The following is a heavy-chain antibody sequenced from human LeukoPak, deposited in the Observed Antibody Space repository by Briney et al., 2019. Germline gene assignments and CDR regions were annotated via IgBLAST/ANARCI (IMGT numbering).Heavy chain of an antibody. Sequence: GASVKVSCKASGYTFTSYGISWVRQAPGQGLEWMGWVSAYNGNTNYAQKLQGRVTMTTDTSTSTAYMELSRLRSDDTAVYYCARDQLVSAARPNWFDPWGQGTLVTVSS. CDR3: ARDQLVSAARPNWFDP. CDR1: GYTFTSYG. J-gene: IGHJ5*02. D-gene: IGHD6-6*01. CDR2: VSAYNGNT. V-gene: IGHV1-18*01.